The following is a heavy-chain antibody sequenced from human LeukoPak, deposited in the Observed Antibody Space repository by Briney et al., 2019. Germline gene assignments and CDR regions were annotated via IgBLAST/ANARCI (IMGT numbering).Heavy chain of an antibody. V-gene: IGHV3-30*02. CDR1: GFTFSNYA. D-gene: IGHD7-27*01. CDR3: ARENWDFDF. CDR2: IRFNGN. J-gene: IGHJ4*02. Sequence: GGSLRLSCAASGFTFSNYAIHWVRQAPGKGLEWVASIRFNGNFYADYVKGRFTIFRDNSKSTVSLQMDTLRTEDTALYYCARENWDFDFWGQGTLVTVSS.